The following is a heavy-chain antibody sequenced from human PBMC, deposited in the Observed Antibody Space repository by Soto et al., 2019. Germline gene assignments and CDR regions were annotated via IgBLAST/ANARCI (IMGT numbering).Heavy chain of an antibody. D-gene: IGHD1-26*01. CDR3: AMVGGCVTPSPQDV. Sequence: QVQLVQSGAEVKNPGASVKVSCKASGYSFTRYGIGWARQAPGQGLEWMGWINAYNGNTNYAQNLQGRLTLTTDTSTTTGYMELRSLRSNDTAIYYCAMVGGCVTPSPQDVWGQGTTVTVSS. J-gene: IGHJ6*02. CDR2: INAYNGNT. CDR1: GYSFTRYG. V-gene: IGHV1-18*01.